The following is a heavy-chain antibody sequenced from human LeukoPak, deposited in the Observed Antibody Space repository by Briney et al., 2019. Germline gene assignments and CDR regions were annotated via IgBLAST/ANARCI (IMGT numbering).Heavy chain of an antibody. V-gene: IGHV4-61*02. CDR2: IYTSGST. CDR1: GGSISSGSYY. CDR3: AGASVAAFDI. D-gene: IGHD2-15*01. Sequence: SETLSLTCTVSGGSISSGSYYWSWIRQPAGKGLEWIGRIYTSGSTNYNPSLKSRVTISVDTSKNQFSLKLSSVTAADTAVYYCAGASVAAFDIWGQGTMVTVSS. J-gene: IGHJ3*02.